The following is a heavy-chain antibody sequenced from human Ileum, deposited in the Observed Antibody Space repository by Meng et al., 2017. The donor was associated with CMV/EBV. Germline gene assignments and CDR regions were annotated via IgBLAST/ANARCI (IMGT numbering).Heavy chain of an antibody. D-gene: IGHD2-8*01. V-gene: IGHV3-74*01. J-gene: IGHJ4*02. Sequence: AASGFTFSGHWMHWVRQSPGKGLVWVSRISGDGTGINYADSVKGRFTISRDNAKNTLSLQVDSLRIEDTAVYYCVKAVNGAYGLFDHWGQGTLVTVSS. CDR1: GFTFSGHW. CDR3: VKAVNGAYGLFDH. CDR2: ISGDGTGI.